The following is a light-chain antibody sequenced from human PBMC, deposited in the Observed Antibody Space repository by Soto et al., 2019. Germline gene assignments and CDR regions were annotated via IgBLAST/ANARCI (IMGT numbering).Light chain of an antibody. CDR1: PNINNY. CDR2: AAS. J-gene: IGKJ1*01. V-gene: IGKV1-39*01. CDR3: QHSYSTRT. Sequence: DIQMTQSPSSLSASVGDRVTITCRASPNINNYLNWYQQKPGRAPSLLIFAASSLQGGVSSRFGCGGSGTDFTLTINTLHPEDFATYYGQHSYSTRTFGQGTKVEIK.